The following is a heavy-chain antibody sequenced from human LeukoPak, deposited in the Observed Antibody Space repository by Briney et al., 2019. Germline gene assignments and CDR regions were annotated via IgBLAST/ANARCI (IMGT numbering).Heavy chain of an antibody. CDR2: IYYSGST. CDR1: GGSISSYY. V-gene: IGHV4-59*01. Sequence: SETLSLTCTVSGGSISSYYWCWIRQPPGKGLEWWGYIYYSGSTNYNPSLKRRVTISVDTSKTQFSLKLSSVTAADTAVYYCTREGIAAARNAFGIWGQGTMVTVSS. D-gene: IGHD6-13*01. CDR3: TREGIAAARNAFGI. J-gene: IGHJ3*02.